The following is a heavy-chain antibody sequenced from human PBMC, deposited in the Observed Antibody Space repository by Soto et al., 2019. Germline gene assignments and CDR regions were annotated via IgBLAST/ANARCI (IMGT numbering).Heavy chain of an antibody. D-gene: IGHD4-17*01. V-gene: IGHV1-69*12. CDR1: GGTFSSYA. Sequence: QVQLVQSGAEVKKPGSSVKVSCKASGGTFSSYAISWVRQAPGQGLEWMGGIIPIFGTANYAQKFQGRVTITADESTSTAYRELSSLRSEDTGVYYCARDWGVYDYGPFDYWGQGTLVTVCS. CDR3: ARDWGVYDYGPFDY. J-gene: IGHJ4*02. CDR2: IIPIFGTA.